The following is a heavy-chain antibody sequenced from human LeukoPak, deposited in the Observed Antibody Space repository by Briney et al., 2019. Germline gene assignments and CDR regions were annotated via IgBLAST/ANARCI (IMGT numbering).Heavy chain of an antibody. CDR1: GGSFSGYY. CDR2: INHSGST. D-gene: IGHD3-10*01. J-gene: IGHJ6*02. V-gene: IGHV4-34*01. Sequence: SETLSLTCAVYGGSFSGYYRSWIRQPPGKGLEWIGEINHSGSTNYNPSLKSRVTISVDTSKNQFSLKLSSVTAADTAVYYCARGGRGYYYGMDVWGQGTTVTVSS. CDR3: ARGGRGYYYGMDV.